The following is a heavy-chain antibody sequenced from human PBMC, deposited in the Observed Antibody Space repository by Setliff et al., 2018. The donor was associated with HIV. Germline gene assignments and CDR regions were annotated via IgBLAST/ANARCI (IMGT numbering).Heavy chain of an antibody. Sequence: SVKVSCKASGGTFSSYAISWVRQAPGQGLEWMGGIIPILGIAKYAQKFQGRVTITADESTSTAYMELSSLRSEDTALYYCARVPRLGVPSDAFDIWGQGTMVTVSS. J-gene: IGHJ3*02. D-gene: IGHD1-26*01. CDR3: ARVPRLGVPSDAFDI. CDR1: GGTFSSYA. CDR2: IIPILGIA. V-gene: IGHV1-69*10.